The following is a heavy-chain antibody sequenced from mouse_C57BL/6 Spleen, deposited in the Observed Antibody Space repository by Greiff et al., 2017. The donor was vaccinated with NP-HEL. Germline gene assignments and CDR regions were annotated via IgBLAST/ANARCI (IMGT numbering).Heavy chain of an antibody. CDR1: GFTFSSYG. Sequence: EVQLVESGGDLVKPGGSLKLSCAASGFTFSSYGMSWVRQTPDKRLEWVATISSGGSYTYYPDSVKGRFTISRDNAKNTLYLQMSSLKSEDTAMYYCASYSNFEAYWGQGTLVTVSA. J-gene: IGHJ3*01. D-gene: IGHD2-5*01. CDR2: ISSGGSYT. CDR3: ASYSNFEAY. V-gene: IGHV5-6*01.